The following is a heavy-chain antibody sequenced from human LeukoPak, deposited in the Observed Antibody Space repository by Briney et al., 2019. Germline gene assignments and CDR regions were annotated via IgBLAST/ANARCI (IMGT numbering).Heavy chain of an antibody. D-gene: IGHD3-3*01. J-gene: IGHJ4*02. CDR1: GFTLSSYW. CDR2: IKQDGSEK. CDR3: AREPVGFWSGYYQYYFDY. V-gene: IGHV3-7*01. Sequence: GGTLRLSCAASGFTLSSYWMSWVRQAPGKGLEWVANIKQDGSEKYYADSVKGRFTISRDNAKNSLYLQMNSLRAEDTAVYYCAREPVGFWSGYYQYYFDYWGQGTLVTVSS.